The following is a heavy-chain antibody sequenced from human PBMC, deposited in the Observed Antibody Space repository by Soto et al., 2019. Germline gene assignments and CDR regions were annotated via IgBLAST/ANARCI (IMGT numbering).Heavy chain of an antibody. D-gene: IGHD6-6*01. CDR2: ISWNSGSI. CDR3: AKVSGARNSYTSSSFDY. Sequence: EVQLVESGGGLVQPGRSLRLSCGASGFSFDDYAMHWVRQAPGKGLEWVSGISWNSGSIGYADSVRGRFTISRDNAKNSPYLRMNSLRADDTALYYCAKVSGARNSYTSSSFDYCGQGTLVTVSS. J-gene: IGHJ4*02. V-gene: IGHV3-9*01. CDR1: GFSFDDYA.